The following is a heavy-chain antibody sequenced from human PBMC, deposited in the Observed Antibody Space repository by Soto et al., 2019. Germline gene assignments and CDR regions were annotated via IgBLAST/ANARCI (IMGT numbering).Heavy chain of an antibody. Sequence: QVQLQRWGAGLLRPSETLSLTCAFYGGSFDDFYWSWVRQSPGKGLEWVGEISPDGGTNYSPSLASRVSISVDTSKNQFSLHLRSVTAADTGLYYCARGQLVWYGDLTPYHRDMDVWGQGTTVTVSS. CDR3: ARGQLVWYGDLTPYHRDMDV. D-gene: IGHD3-10*01. J-gene: IGHJ6*02. V-gene: IGHV4-34*02. CDR1: GGSFDDFY. CDR2: ISPDGGT.